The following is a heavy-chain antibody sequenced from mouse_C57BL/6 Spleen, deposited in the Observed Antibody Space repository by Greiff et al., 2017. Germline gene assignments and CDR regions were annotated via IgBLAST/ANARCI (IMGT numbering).Heavy chain of an antibody. D-gene: IGHD1-1*01. CDR3: ARSKGSSDYYAMDY. Sequence: QVQLQQPGAGLVKPGASVKLSCKASGYTFTSYWMHWVKQRPGQCLEWIGMIHPNSGSTNYNEKFKSKATLTVDKSSSTAYMQLSSLTSEDSAVYYCARSKGSSDYYAMDYWGQGTSVTVSS. V-gene: IGHV1-64*01. CDR1: GYTFTSYW. J-gene: IGHJ4*01. CDR2: IHPNSGST.